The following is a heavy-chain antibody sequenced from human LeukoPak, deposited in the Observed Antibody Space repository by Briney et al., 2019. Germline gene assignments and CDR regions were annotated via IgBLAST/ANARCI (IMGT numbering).Heavy chain of an antibody. Sequence: SGFXXXSYAMSWVRQAPGKGLEWVSAISGSGGSTYYADSVKGRFTISRDNSKNTLYLQMNSLRAEDTAVYYCAKQRFFGVVIDYFDYWGQGTLVTVSS. CDR2: ISGSGGST. CDR1: GFXXXSYA. V-gene: IGHV3-23*01. J-gene: IGHJ4*02. CDR3: AKQRFFGVVIDYFDY. D-gene: IGHD3-3*01.